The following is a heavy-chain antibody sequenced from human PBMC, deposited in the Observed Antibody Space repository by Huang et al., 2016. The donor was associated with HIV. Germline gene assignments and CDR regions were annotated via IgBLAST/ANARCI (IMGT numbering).Heavy chain of an antibody. CDR3: ARGPPHIQLWSTGGDY. V-gene: IGHV3-30-3*01. CDR1: GFTFSSYA. CDR2: ISYDGSNK. Sequence: QVQLVESGGGVVQPGRSLRLSCAASGFTFSSYAMHWVRQAPGKGLEWVAFISYDGSNKYYADSVKGRFTISRDNSKNTLYLQMNSLRAEDTAVYYCARGPPHIQLWSTGGDYWGQGTLVTVSS. J-gene: IGHJ4*02. D-gene: IGHD5-18*01.